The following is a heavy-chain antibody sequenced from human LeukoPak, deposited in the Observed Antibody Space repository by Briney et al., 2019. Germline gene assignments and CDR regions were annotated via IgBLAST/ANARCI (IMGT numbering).Heavy chain of an antibody. D-gene: IGHD3-9*01. V-gene: IGHV4-59*01. CDR1: GGSISSYY. Sequence: KPSETLSLTCTVSGGSISSYYWSWIRQPPGKGLEWIGYIYYSGSTNYNPSLKSGVTISVDTSKNQFSLKLSSVTAADTAVYYCARHKVLRYFDWLLPTAGYYGMDVWGKGTTVTVSS. CDR2: IYYSGST. CDR3: ARHKVLRYFDWLLPTAGYYGMDV. J-gene: IGHJ6*04.